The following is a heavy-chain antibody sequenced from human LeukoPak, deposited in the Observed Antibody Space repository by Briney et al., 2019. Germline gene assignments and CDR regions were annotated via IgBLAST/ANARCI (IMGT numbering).Heavy chain of an antibody. J-gene: IGHJ6*03. Sequence: GGSLRLSCAVSGFTFSSYGMSGVRQAPGKGLEWVSAISGSGGSTYYADSVKGRFTISRDNSKNTLYLQMNSLRAEDTAVYYCAKVWPKDSSGWSGVYYYYYMDVWGKGTTVTISS. CDR1: GFTFSSYG. CDR3: AKVWPKDSSGWSGVYYYYYMDV. V-gene: IGHV3-23*01. D-gene: IGHD6-19*01. CDR2: ISGSGGST.